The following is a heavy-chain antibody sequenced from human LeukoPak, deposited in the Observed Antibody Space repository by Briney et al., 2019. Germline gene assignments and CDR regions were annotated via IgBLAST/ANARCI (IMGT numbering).Heavy chain of an antibody. D-gene: IGHD6-13*01. J-gene: IGHJ4*02. CDR1: GGSISTYY. CDR2: IYYSGST. Sequence: SETLSLTCTVSGGSISTYYWSWIRQPPGKGLEWIGSIYYSGSTYYNPSLKSRVTISVDTSKNQFSLKLSSVTAADTAVYYCARDRYSSSPPTDYWGQGTLVTVSS. CDR3: ARDRYSSSPPTDY. V-gene: IGHV4-59*12.